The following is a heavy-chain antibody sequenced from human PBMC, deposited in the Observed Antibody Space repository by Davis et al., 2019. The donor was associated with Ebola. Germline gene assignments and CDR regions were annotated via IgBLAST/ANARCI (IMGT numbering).Heavy chain of an antibody. Sequence: ASVKVSCKASGYTFTSYGISWVRQAPGQGLEWMGWISAYNGNTNYAQKLQGRVTMTTDTSTSTAYMELRSLRSEDTAVYYCARVAGTAIRAYYFDYWGQGTLVTVSS. CDR1: GYTFTSYG. J-gene: IGHJ4*02. D-gene: IGHD2-21*02. V-gene: IGHV1-18*01. CDR3: ARVAGTAIRAYYFDY. CDR2: ISAYNGNT.